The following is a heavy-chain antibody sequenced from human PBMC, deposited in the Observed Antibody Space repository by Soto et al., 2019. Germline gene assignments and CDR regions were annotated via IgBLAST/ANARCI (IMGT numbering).Heavy chain of an antibody. CDR1: GITFTTYA. Sequence: QVQLVQSGAEVEKPGASVKVSCKASGITFTTYAIHWVCQAPGQRLEWMGWINAGNGDTRYSQKFQGRVTLTRDTSASTAYMDLSSLRSEDTAIYYCARAITGYVTWGQGTLVTVSS. CDR3: ARAITGYVT. D-gene: IGHD5-12*01. CDR2: INAGNGDT. J-gene: IGHJ5*02. V-gene: IGHV1-3*01.